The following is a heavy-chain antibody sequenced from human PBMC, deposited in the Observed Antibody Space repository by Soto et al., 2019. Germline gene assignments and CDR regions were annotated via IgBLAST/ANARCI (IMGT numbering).Heavy chain of an antibody. D-gene: IGHD2-21*01. CDR3: ARGLCGGDCYLPPYYFDY. Sequence: SETLSLTCAVYGGSFSGYYWSWIRQPPGKGLEWIGEINHSRSTNYNPSLKSRVTISVDTSKNQFSLKLSSVTAADTAVYYCARGLCGGDCYLPPYYFDYWGQGTLVTVSS. J-gene: IGHJ4*02. V-gene: IGHV4-34*01. CDR2: INHSRST. CDR1: GGSFSGYY.